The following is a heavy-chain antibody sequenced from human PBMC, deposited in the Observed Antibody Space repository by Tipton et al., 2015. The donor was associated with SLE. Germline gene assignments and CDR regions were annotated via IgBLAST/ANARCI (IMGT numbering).Heavy chain of an antibody. D-gene: IGHD6-6*01. CDR2: IYPDGTT. CDR1: GGSINSHF. J-gene: IGHJ4*02. Sequence: TLSLTCTVSGGSINSHFWGWIRQPPGKGLEWIGSIYPDGTTYYNPSLKSRVTISVDTSKNQFSLRLTSVTAPDTAVFYCARGPGTSSSHWGQGTLVTVSS. CDR3: ARGPGTSSSH. V-gene: IGHV4-38-2*02.